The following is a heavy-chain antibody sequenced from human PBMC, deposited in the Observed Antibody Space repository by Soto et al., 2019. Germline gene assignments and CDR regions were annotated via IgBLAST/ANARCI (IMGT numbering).Heavy chain of an antibody. CDR2: NSGYNGNT. J-gene: IGHJ1*01. CDR1: GYTFSNYG. V-gene: IGHV1-18*01. D-gene: IGHD6-13*01. Sequence: QVQLVQSGAEVKKPGASVKVSCKASGYTFSNYGISWVRQAPGQGPEWMGWNSGYNGNTNYAQTLQGRVAMTTDTSTSTAYMELRSLRSDDTAVYYCARGGSSWSAEYYQHWGQGTLVIVSS. CDR3: ARGGSSWSAEYYQH.